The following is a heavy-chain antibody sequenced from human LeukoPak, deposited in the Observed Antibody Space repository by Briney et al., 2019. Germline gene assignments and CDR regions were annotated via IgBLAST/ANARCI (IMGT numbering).Heavy chain of an antibody. Sequence: SETLSLTCTVSGGSISSSSYYWGWIRQPPGKGLEWIGSIYYSGSTYYNPSLKSRVTISVDTSKNQFSLKLSSVTAADTAVYYCARQEAYYDFWSGRHSNYYMDVWGKGTTVTVSS. CDR2: IYYSGST. D-gene: IGHD3-3*01. CDR1: GGSISSSSYY. V-gene: IGHV4-39*01. CDR3: ARQEAYYDFWSGRHSNYYMDV. J-gene: IGHJ6*03.